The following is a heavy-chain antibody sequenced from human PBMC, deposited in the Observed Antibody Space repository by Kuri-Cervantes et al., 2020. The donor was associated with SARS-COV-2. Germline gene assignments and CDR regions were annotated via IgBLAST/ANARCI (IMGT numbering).Heavy chain of an antibody. CDR2: IKEDGSEK. CDR3: ARDPYYYDSSAYEGFDD. J-gene: IGHJ4*02. D-gene: IGHD3-22*01. V-gene: IGHV3-7*01. Sequence: GGSLRLSCAASGFTFSSYCMSWVRQAPGKGLEWVANIKEDGSEKYYADSVKGRFTISRDNAKNSLYLQMNSLRAEDRAVYYCARDPYYYDSSAYEGFDDWGQGTMVTVSS. CDR1: GFTFSSYC.